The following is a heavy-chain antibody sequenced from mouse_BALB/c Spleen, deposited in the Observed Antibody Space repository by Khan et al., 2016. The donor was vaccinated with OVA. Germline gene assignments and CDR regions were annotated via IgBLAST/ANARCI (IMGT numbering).Heavy chain of an antibody. Sequence: QVQLQQSGPGLVQPSQSLSITCTVSGFSLTTYGVHWVRQSPGKGLEWLGVIWSGGSTDYNAAFISRLSISKDSSKSQVFFQMNSMQVNDTAIYYCARNYDYEEGLAYWGQGTLVTVSA. CDR2: IWSGGST. CDR3: ARNYDYEEGLAY. D-gene: IGHD2-4*01. J-gene: IGHJ3*01. V-gene: IGHV2-2*02. CDR1: GFSLTTYG.